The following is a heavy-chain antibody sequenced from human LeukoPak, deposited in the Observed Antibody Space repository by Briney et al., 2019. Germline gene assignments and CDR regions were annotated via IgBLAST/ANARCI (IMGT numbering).Heavy chain of an antibody. CDR3: ARGSEYSSRGWFDP. CDR1: GGSISSYY. Sequence: PSETLSLTCTVFGGSISSYYWSWIRQPPRKGLEWIGYIYYSGSTNYNPSLKSRVTISVDTSKNQFSLKLSSVTAADTAVYYCARGSEYSSRGWFDPWGQGTLVTVSS. V-gene: IGHV4-59*01. D-gene: IGHD6-13*01. J-gene: IGHJ5*02. CDR2: IYYSGST.